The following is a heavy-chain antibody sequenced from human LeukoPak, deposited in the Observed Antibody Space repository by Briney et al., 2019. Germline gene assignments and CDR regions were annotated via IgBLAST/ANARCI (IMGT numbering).Heavy chain of an antibody. Sequence: ASVTVSFTASGYTFIVYYMHWVRQAPGQGLEWMEWINPNNGGTKYAQSFQGRVTMTRDTSITTAYMELSRLRFDDTAVYYCARVPTYWEGALHIWGQGTMVSVCS. V-gene: IGHV1-2*02. J-gene: IGHJ3*02. D-gene: IGHD1-26*01. CDR3: ARVPTYWEGALHI. CDR1: GYTFIVYY. CDR2: INPNNGGT.